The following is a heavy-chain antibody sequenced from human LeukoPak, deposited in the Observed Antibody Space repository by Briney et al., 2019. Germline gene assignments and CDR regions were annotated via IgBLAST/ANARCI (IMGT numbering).Heavy chain of an antibody. J-gene: IGHJ3*02. Sequence: ASVKVSCKASGYTFTSYDINWVRQATGQGLEWMGWMNPNSGNTGYAQKFQGRVTMTRNTSISTAYMELSSLRSDDTAVYYCARVQSSSWGYAFDIWGQGTMVTVSS. CDR3: ARVQSSSWGYAFDI. D-gene: IGHD6-13*01. V-gene: IGHV1-8*01. CDR2: MNPNSGNT. CDR1: GYTFTSYD.